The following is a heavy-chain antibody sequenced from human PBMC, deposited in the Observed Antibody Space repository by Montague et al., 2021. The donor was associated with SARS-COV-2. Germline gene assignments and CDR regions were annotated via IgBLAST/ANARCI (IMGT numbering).Heavy chain of an antibody. CDR2: IDWDDDR. D-gene: IGHD3-9*01. J-gene: IGHJ4*02. V-gene: IGHV2-70*11. CDR3: ARIRYDILTGYQTLFDY. CDR1: GFSLSTSGMC. Sequence: PALAKPTQTLTLTCTFSGFSLSTSGMCVSWIRQPPGKALEWLARIDWDDDRYYSTSLKTRLTISKDTSKNQVVLTMTNVDPVDTATYYCARIRYDILTGYQTLFDYWGQGTLVTVSS.